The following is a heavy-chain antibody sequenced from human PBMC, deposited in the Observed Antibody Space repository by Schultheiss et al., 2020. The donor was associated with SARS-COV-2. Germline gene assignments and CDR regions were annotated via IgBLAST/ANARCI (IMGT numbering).Heavy chain of an antibody. D-gene: IGHD6-13*01. V-gene: IGHV3-48*03. Sequence: GGSLRLSCAASGFTFSSYDMNWVRQAPGKGLEWVSYISTSGSSIYYADSVKGRFTISRDDAKKSLYLQMNSLRAEDTAVYYCASRPGIAAAHFDYWGQGTLVTVSS. CDR1: GFTFSSYD. CDR2: ISTSGSSI. J-gene: IGHJ4*02. CDR3: ASRPGIAAAHFDY.